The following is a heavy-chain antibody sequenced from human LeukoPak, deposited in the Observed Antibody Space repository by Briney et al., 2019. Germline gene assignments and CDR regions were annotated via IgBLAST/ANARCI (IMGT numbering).Heavy chain of an antibody. V-gene: IGHV4-30-4*01. CDR1: GGSISSGDYY. J-gene: IGHJ4*02. Sequence: SQTLSLTCTVSGGSISSGDYYWSWIRQPPGKGLEWIGYIYYSGSAYHNPSLKSRVTTSVDTSKNQFSLKLSSVTAADTAVYYCARAGSWKLNFDYWGQGTLVTVSS. D-gene: IGHD6-13*01. CDR2: IYYSGSA. CDR3: ARAGSWKLNFDY.